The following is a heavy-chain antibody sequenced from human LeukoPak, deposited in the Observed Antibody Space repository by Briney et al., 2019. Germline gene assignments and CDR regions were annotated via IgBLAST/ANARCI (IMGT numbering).Heavy chain of an antibody. J-gene: IGHJ4*02. V-gene: IGHV3-30*18. CDR3: AKDYYGDSLAFDY. CDR2: ISYDGSNK. Sequence: GGSLRLSCAASGFTFSSYGMHWVRQAPGKGLEWVAVISYDGSNKYYADSVKGRFTISRDNSKNTLYLQMNSLRAEDTAVYYCAKDYYGDSLAFDYWGQGTLVTVSS. D-gene: IGHD4-17*01. CDR1: GFTFSSYG.